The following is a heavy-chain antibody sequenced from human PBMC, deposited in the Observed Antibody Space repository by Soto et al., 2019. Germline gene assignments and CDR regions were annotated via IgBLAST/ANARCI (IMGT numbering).Heavy chain of an antibody. J-gene: IGHJ6*02. V-gene: IGHV4-34*01. D-gene: IGHD3-22*01. CDR2: INHSGST. Sequence: SETLSLTCAVYGGSFSGYYWSWIRQPPGKGLEWIGEINHSGSTNYNPSLKSRVTISVDTSKNQFSLKLSSVTAADTAVYYCARKLYYYDSSGYYLGYYYYYGMDVWGQGTTVTVSS. CDR3: ARKLYYYDSSGYYLGYYYYYGMDV. CDR1: GGSFSGYY.